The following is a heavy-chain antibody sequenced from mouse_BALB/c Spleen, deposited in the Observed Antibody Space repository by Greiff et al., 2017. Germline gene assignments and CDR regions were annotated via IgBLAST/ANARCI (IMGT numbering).Heavy chain of an antibody. Sequence: EVQRVESGPGLVKPSQSLSLTCSVTGYSITSGYYWNWIRQFPGNKLEWMGYISYDGSNNYNPSLKNRISITRDTSKNQFFLKLNSVTTEDTATYYCAIYYGNYVAWFAYWGQGTLVTVSA. CDR3: AIYYGNYVAWFAY. CDR2: ISYDGSN. V-gene: IGHV3-6*02. J-gene: IGHJ3*01. CDR1: GYSITSGYY. D-gene: IGHD2-1*01.